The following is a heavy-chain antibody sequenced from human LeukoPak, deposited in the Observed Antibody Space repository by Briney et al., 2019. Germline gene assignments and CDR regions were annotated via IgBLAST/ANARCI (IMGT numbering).Heavy chain of an antibody. D-gene: IGHD3-22*01. J-gene: IGHJ4*02. CDR3: ARYYYDSSGPFFDY. CDR1: GGSISSSSYY. Sequence: SETLSLTCTVSGGSISSSSYYWGWIRQPPGKGLEWIGSIYYSGSTYYNPSLKSRVTISVDTSKNQFSLKLSSVTAADTAVYYCARYYYDSSGPFFDYWGQGTLVTVSS. V-gene: IGHV4-39*07. CDR2: IYYSGST.